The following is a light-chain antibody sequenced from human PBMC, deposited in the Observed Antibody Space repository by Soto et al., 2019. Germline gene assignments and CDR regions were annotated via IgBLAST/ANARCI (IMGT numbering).Light chain of an antibody. V-gene: IGKV3-15*01. CDR2: GAS. CDR3: QQYDNWPLT. J-gene: IGKJ4*01. CDR1: QSLSNK. Sequence: EIGMTQSPATLSLSPGERASRSCRASQSLSNKLAWYQQKPGQAPRLLIYGASTRATDIPVRFSAGGSGTEFTLTISSLQSEDFAVYYCQQYDNWPLTFGGGTKVDIK.